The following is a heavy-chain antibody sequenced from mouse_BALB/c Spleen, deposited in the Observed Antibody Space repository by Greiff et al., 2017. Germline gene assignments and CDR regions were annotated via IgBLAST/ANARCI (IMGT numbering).Heavy chain of an antibody. CDR3: ARGNYGKLCWFAY. CDR2: ISDGGSYT. CDR1: GFTFSDYY. J-gene: IGHJ3*01. D-gene: IGHD2-1*01. V-gene: IGHV5-4*02. Sequence: EVKLVESGGGLVKPGGSLKLSCAASGFTFSDYYMYWVRQTPEKRLEWVATISDGGSYTYYPDSVKGRFTISRDNAKNNLYLQMSSLKSEDTAMYYCARGNYGKLCWFAYWGQGTLVTVSA.